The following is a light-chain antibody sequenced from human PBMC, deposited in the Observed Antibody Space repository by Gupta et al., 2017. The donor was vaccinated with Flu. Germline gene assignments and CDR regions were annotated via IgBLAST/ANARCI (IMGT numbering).Light chain of an antibody. CDR1: SVDICGYNY. CDR2: EVT. V-gene: IGLV2-8*01. J-gene: IGLJ3*02. CDR3: SSYGGNSNFWV. Sequence: SVDICGYNYVSLYQHVPGKAPKLLIVEVTRWPSWVSDRFAGSKSGNTASLTVSGLQADDEADYYCSSYGGNSNFWVVGGGTTRTVL.